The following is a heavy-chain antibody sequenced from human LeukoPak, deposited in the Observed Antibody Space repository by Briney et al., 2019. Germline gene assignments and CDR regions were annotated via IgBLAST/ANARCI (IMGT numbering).Heavy chain of an antibody. V-gene: IGHV1-69*13. J-gene: IGHJ5*02. D-gene: IGHD5-24*01. Sequence: ASVKVSCKASGGTFSSYAISWVRQAPGQGLEWMGGIIPIFGTANYAQKFQGRVTITADESTSTAYMELSSLRSEDTAVYYCARAFGDTMATGIDPWGQGTLVTVSS. CDR2: IIPIFGTA. CDR3: ARAFGDTMATGIDP. CDR1: GGTFSSYA.